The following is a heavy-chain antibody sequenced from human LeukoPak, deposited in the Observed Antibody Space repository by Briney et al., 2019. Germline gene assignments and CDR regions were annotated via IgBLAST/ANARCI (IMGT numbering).Heavy chain of an antibody. CDR1: GYTFTNYY. CDR3: ARDQRIAAAGTGDY. D-gene: IGHD6-13*01. V-gene: IGHV1-46*01. J-gene: IGHJ4*02. CDR2: LDPSAGDT. Sequence: ASVKVSCKASGYTFTNYYMHWVRQAPGQGLEYMGILDPSAGDTTYAQKFQGRVTMTRDTSTSTVYMELSSLRFEDTAVYYCARDQRIAAAGTGDYWGQGTLVTVSS.